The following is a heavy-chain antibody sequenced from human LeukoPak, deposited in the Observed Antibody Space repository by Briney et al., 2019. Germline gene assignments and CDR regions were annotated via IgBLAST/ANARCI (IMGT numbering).Heavy chain of an antibody. D-gene: IGHD3-10*01. CDR1: GFTVSSNY. CDR2: IYSGGRT. CDR3: AKRAGGHDLDALDI. Sequence: GGSLRLSCAASGFTVSSNYMSWVRQAPGKGLEWVSVIYSGGRTYYADSVKGRFTISRDNSRNTLSLHMDSLRAEDTAVYFCAKRAGGHDLDALDIWGQGTMVTVSS. J-gene: IGHJ3*02. V-gene: IGHV3-53*01.